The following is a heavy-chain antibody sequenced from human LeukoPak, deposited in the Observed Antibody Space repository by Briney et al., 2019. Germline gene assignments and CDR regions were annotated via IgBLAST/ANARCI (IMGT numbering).Heavy chain of an antibody. CDR2: ISGSGGST. CDR3: AKVVRGIAAAGTGFDY. CDR1: GFTFSIYA. Sequence: GGSLRLSCAASGFTFSIYAMSWVRQAPGKGLEWVLAISGSGGSTYYADSVKGRFTISRDNSKNTLYLQMNSLRAEDTAVYYCAKVVRGIAAAGTGFDYWGQGTLVTVSS. V-gene: IGHV3-23*01. D-gene: IGHD6-13*01. J-gene: IGHJ4*02.